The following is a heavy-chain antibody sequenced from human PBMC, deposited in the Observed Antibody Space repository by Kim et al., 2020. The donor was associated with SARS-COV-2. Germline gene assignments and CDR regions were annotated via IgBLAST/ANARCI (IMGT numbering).Heavy chain of an antibody. V-gene: IGHV3-23*01. CDR2: ISGSGGST. CDR1: GFTFSSYA. Sequence: GGSLRLSCAASGFTFSSYAMSWVRQAPGKGLEWVSAISGSGGSTYYADSVKGRFTISRDNSKNTLYLQMNSLRAEDTAVYYCANWFFLRAAAGNGMDVWGQGTTVTVSS. CDR3: ANWFFLRAAAGNGMDV. D-gene: IGHD6-13*01. J-gene: IGHJ6*02.